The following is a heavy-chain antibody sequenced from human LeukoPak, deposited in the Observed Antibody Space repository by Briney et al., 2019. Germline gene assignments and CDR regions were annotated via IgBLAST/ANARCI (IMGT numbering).Heavy chain of an antibody. CDR1: GYTFTGYY. V-gene: IGHV1-2*02. Sequence: ASVKVSCKASGYTFTGYYMHWVRQAPGQGLEWMGWINPNSGGTNYAQKFQGRVTMTRDTSISTAYMELGRLRSDDTAVYYCARVAIVPAASTYYYYYGMDVWGQGTTVTVSS. D-gene: IGHD2-2*01. J-gene: IGHJ6*02. CDR2: INPNSGGT. CDR3: ARVAIVPAASTYYYYYGMDV.